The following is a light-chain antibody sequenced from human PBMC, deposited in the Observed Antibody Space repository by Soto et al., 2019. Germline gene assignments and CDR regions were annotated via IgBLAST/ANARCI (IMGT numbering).Light chain of an antibody. V-gene: IGKV3-11*01. CDR1: QSVSSY. CDR2: NAS. J-gene: IGKJ2*01. Sequence: EIVLTQSPATLSLSPGERATLSCRASQSVSSYLAWYQQKPGQAPRLLIYNASNRATGIPARFSGSGSGTDFTLTISSLEPEDFAVYYCQHRSNWPTFGQGTKLEIK. CDR3: QHRSNWPT.